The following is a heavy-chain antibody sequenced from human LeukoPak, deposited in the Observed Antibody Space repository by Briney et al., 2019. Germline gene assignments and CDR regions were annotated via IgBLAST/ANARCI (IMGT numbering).Heavy chain of an antibody. CDR2: ISGSGGST. D-gene: IGHD3-16*01. Sequence: PGGSLRLSCAASGFTFSSYCMNWVRQAPGKGLEWVSAISGSGGSTYYADSVKGRFTIPRDNSKNTLYLQMNSLRAEDTAVYYCAKYRFGGVFDYWGQGTLVTVSS. J-gene: IGHJ4*02. CDR3: AKYRFGGVFDY. CDR1: GFTFSSYC. V-gene: IGHV3-23*01.